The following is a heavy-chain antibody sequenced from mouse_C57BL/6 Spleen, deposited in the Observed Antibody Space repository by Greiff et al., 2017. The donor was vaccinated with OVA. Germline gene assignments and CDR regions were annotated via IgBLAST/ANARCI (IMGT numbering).Heavy chain of an antibody. Sequence: EVKVEESGGGLVKPGGSLKLSCAASGFTFSSYAMSWVRQTPEKRLEWVATISDGGSYTYYPDNVKGRFTISRDNAKNNLYLQMSHLKSVDTAMYYCARDGLRLRSSMDYWGQGTSVTVSS. J-gene: IGHJ4*01. V-gene: IGHV5-4*01. CDR1: GFTFSSYA. CDR2: ISDGGSYT. CDR3: ARDGLRLRSSMDY. D-gene: IGHD3-2*02.